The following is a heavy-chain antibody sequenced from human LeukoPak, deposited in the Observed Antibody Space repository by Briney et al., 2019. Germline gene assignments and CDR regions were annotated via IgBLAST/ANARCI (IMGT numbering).Heavy chain of an antibody. CDR1: GFTFSNYW. CDR2: IDSDGSSR. V-gene: IGHV3-74*01. J-gene: IGHJ1*01. CDR3: AKDLNPGIAAAGTGYFQH. D-gene: IGHD6-13*01. Sequence: AGGSLRLSCVASGFTFSNYWMNWVRQAPGKGLVWVSRIDSDGSSRSYTDAVKGRFTISRDNAKNSLYLQMNSLRAEDTALYYCAKDLNPGIAAAGTGYFQHWGQGTLVTVSS.